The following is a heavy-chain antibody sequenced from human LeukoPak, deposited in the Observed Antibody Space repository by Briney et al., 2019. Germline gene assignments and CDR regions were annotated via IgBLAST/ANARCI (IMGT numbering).Heavy chain of an antibody. Sequence: ASVKVSCKASGYTFTGYYMHWVRQAPAHGLEGLGWSHPNTGGTNYAQKFQGRVTMTRDTSITTAYMELDRLTSDDTAVYYCATQTYYGTGSYSYYVDQWGQGTLVTVSS. V-gene: IGHV1-2*02. CDR1: GYTFTGYY. CDR2: SHPNTGGT. J-gene: IGHJ4*02. CDR3: ATQTYYGTGSYSYYVDQ. D-gene: IGHD3-10*01.